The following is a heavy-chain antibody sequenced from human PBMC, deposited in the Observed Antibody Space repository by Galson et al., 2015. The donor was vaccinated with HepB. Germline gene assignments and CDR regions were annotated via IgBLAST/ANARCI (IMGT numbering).Heavy chain of an antibody. CDR2: IIPIFGTA. Sequence: SVKVSCKASGGTFSSYAISWVRQAPGQGLEWMGGIIPIFGTANYAQKFQGRVTITADESTSTAYMELSSLRSEDTAVYYCARAEYYDSSGMGIYDAFDIWGQGTMVTVSS. D-gene: IGHD3-22*01. CDR3: ARAEYYDSSGMGIYDAFDI. CDR1: GGTFSSYA. J-gene: IGHJ3*02. V-gene: IGHV1-69*13.